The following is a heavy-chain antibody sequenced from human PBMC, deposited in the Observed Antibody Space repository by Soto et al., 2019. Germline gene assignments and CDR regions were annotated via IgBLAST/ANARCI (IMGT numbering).Heavy chain of an antibody. D-gene: IGHD1-26*01. Sequence: GGSLRLSCVVSGFTFSDHYMDWVRHAPGKGLEWVGRSRNKANSYTTEDAASVKGRFTVSRDDSQNSLYLQMNSLKTEDTALYYCARGGIVGARGYFDYWGQGTLVTVSS. J-gene: IGHJ4*02. CDR3: ARGGIVGARGYFDY. CDR2: SRNKANSYTT. CDR1: GFTFSDHY. V-gene: IGHV3-72*01.